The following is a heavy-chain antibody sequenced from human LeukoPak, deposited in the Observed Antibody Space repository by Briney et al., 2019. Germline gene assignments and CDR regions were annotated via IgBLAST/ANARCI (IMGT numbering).Heavy chain of an antibody. Sequence: GTSVKVSCKASGGTFSSYAISWVRQAPGQGLEWMGGIIPIFGTANYAQKFQGRVTITTDESTSTAYMELSSLRSEDTAVYYCARDGLGYCSSTSCPDYYYYMDVWGKGTTVTVSS. CDR1: GGTFSSYA. V-gene: IGHV1-69*05. CDR3: ARDGLGYCSSTSCPDYYYYMDV. D-gene: IGHD2-2*01. J-gene: IGHJ6*03. CDR2: IIPIFGTA.